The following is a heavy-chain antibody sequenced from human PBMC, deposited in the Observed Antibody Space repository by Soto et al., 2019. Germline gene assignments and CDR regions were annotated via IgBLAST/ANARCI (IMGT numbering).Heavy chain of an antibody. Sequence: EVQLVESGGGLVKPGGSLRLSCAASGFTFSNAWMNWVRQAPGKGLEWVGRIKSKTDGGTTDYAAPVKGRFTISRDDSKTTLDLQMNSLKTEDTAVYYCTTGGGGRFNYYDSSGYYFYWGQGTLVTVSS. D-gene: IGHD3-22*01. CDR3: TTGGGGRFNYYDSSGYYFY. CDR1: GFTFSNAW. CDR2: IKSKTDGGTT. J-gene: IGHJ4*02. V-gene: IGHV3-15*07.